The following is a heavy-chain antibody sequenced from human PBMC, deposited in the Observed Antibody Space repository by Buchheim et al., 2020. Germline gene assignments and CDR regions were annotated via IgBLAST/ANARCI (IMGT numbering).Heavy chain of an antibody. V-gene: IGHV4-31*03. Sequence: QVQLQESGPGLVKPSQTLSLTCTVSGGSISSGGYYWSWIRQHPGKGLEWIGYIYYSGSTYYNPSLKSRVNITLDQSENQFSLKLSSVTAADTAVYYCAREIVVAGNFRYFDYWGQGTL. D-gene: IGHD6-19*01. CDR1: GGSISSGGYY. CDR3: AREIVVAGNFRYFDY. CDR2: IYYSGST. J-gene: IGHJ4*02.